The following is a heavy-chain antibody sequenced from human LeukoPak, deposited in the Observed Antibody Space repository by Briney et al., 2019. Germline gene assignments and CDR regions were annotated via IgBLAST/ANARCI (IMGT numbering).Heavy chain of an antibody. CDR3: VRESTFGGNSRGTFDF. CDR2: MNGDGSIT. V-gene: IGHV3-74*01. J-gene: IGHJ3*01. CDR1: GFTFNYW. D-gene: IGHD4-23*01. Sequence: GGSLRLSCAASGFTFNYWMHWVRQAPGQGLVWLSRMNGDGSITNYADSVKGRFTISRDNAKNTLYLQMNSVRVEDTAMYYCVRESTFGGNSRGTFDFWGQGTMVTVSS.